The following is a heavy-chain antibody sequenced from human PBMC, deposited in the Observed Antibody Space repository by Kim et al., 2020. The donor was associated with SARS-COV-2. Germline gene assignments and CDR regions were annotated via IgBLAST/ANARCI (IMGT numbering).Heavy chain of an antibody. CDR1: GITFTSFA. V-gene: IGHV3-23*01. J-gene: IGHJ3*02. D-gene: IGHD2-2*01. CDR3: AKSGGIVVVPAAFDI. CDR2: ISGSGGNT. Sequence: GGSLRLSCAASGITFTSFAMGWVRQAPGKGLEWVSGISGSGGNTYYADSVRGRFTISRDNSKNTVFLQMNNLRSEDTAVYYCAKSGGIVVVPAAFDIWGQGTMVSVSS.